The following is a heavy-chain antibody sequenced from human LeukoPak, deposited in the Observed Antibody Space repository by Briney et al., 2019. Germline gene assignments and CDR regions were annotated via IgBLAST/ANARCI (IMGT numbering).Heavy chain of an antibody. V-gene: IGHV3-53*01. D-gene: IGHD6-19*01. CDR2: TYSDGST. J-gene: IGHJ4*02. Sequence: GGSLRLSCAASGFTFSSYSMNWVRQAPGKGLESVSITYSDGSTYYADSVKGRFTISRDNSKNTLYLQMNSLRAEDTAVYYCARDGDSSGWYYFDYWGQGTLVTVSS. CDR3: ARDGDSSGWYYFDY. CDR1: GFTFSSYS.